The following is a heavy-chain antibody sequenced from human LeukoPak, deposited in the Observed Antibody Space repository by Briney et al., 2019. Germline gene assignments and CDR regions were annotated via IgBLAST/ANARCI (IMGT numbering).Heavy chain of an antibody. CDR2: VSYSGNT. CDR1: GGSMNGYY. CDR3: ARGVVAATLFYFDP. Sequence: PSETLSLTCNVSGGSMNGYYWSWIRQPPGKGLEWIGYVSYSGNTNYNPSLRSRVTISVDTSKNQFSLKMSSVTAADTAVYYCARGVVAATLFYFDPWGQGTLVTVSS. D-gene: IGHD2-15*01. V-gene: IGHV4-59*01. J-gene: IGHJ5*02.